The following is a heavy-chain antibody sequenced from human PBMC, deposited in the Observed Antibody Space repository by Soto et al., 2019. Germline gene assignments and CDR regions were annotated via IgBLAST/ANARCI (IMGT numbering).Heavy chain of an antibody. Sequence: SETLSLTCTVSGGSISSYYWSWIRQPPGKGLEWIGYIYYSGSTNYNPSLKSRVTISVDTSKNQFSLKLSSVTAADPAVYYCARQRYDILTGYYLYGVPYYMDVWGKGTTVTVSS. V-gene: IGHV4-59*08. J-gene: IGHJ6*03. CDR2: IYYSGST. CDR1: GGSISSYY. D-gene: IGHD3-9*01. CDR3: ARQRYDILTGYYLYGVPYYMDV.